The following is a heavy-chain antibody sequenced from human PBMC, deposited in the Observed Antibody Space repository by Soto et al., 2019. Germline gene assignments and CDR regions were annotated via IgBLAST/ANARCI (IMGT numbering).Heavy chain of an antibody. CDR3: TTDLPTLIPQVDS. CDR1: GGSISSYY. J-gene: IGHJ4*02. D-gene: IGHD4-4*01. Sequence: SETLSLTCTVSGGSISSYYWSWIRQPPGKGLEWIGYIYYSGSTNYNPSLKSRVTISVDTSKNQFSLKLSSVTAADTGVYFCTTDLPTLIPQVDSWGQGTLVTVSS. V-gene: IGHV4-59*01. CDR2: IYYSGST.